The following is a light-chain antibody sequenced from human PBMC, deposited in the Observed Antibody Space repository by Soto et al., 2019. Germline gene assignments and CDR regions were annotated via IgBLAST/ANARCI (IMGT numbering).Light chain of an antibody. Sequence: VMTQSPATLSVSPGETATLSCRASQRVGINLAWYQQKTGQAPRLLIYGESTRATGIPDRFSGSGSGTEFTLTISRLQSEDFAVYYCQQYNNWPWTFGQGTKVDIK. V-gene: IGKV3-15*01. CDR1: QRVGIN. J-gene: IGKJ1*01. CDR2: GES. CDR3: QQYNNWPWT.